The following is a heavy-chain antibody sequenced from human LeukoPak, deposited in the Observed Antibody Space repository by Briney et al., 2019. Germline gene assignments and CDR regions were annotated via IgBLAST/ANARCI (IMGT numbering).Heavy chain of an antibody. V-gene: IGHV1-24*01. D-gene: IGHD6-13*01. Sequence: GASVRVSSKVSGYTLTELSMHWVRPAPGKGLEWMGGFDPEDGETIYAQKFQGRVTMTGDTSTDTAYMELSSLRSEDTAVYYCATSLYSSSNPHRSFQHWGQGTLVTVSS. CDR1: GYTLTELS. CDR3: ATSLYSSSNPHRSFQH. CDR2: FDPEDGET. J-gene: IGHJ1*01.